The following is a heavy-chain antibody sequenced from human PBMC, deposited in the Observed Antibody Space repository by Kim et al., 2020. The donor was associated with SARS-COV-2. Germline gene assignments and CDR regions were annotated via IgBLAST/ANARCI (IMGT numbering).Heavy chain of an antibody. CDR3: AARDWGTGDY. Sequence: NPNYAQKYQERVTMTRDITTSTAYLELGSLRSEDTAVYYCAARDWGTGDYWGQGTLVTVSS. V-gene: IGHV1-58*01. D-gene: IGHD7-27*01. J-gene: IGHJ4*02. CDR2: NP.